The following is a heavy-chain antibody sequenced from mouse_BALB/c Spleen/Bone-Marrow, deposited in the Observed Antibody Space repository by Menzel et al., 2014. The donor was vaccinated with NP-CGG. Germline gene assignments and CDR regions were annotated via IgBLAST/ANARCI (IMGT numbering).Heavy chain of an antibody. D-gene: IGHD2-1*01. Sequence: EVMLVESGGGLVKPGGSLKLSCAASGFTFSSYTMSWVRQTPEKRLEWVATISSGGSYTYYPDSVKGRFTISRDNAKNTLYLQMSSLKSEGTAMYYCTRDGKGNYDYAMDYWGQGTSVTVSS. CDR2: ISSGGSYT. J-gene: IGHJ4*01. CDR1: GFTFSSYT. V-gene: IGHV5-6-4*01. CDR3: TRDGKGNYDYAMDY.